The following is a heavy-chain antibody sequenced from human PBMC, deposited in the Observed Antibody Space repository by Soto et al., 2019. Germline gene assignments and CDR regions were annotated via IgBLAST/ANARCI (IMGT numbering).Heavy chain of an antibody. D-gene: IGHD3-3*01. J-gene: IGHJ6*02. V-gene: IGHV4-34*01. CDR1: GGSFSGYY. CDR2: INHSGST. Sequence: SETLSLTCAVYGGSFSGYYWSWIRQPPGKGLEWIGEINHSGSTNYNPSLKSRVTISVDTSKNQFPLKLSSVTAADTAVYYCARRPNLEWRIYYGMDVWGQGTTVTVSS. CDR3: ARRPNLEWRIYYGMDV.